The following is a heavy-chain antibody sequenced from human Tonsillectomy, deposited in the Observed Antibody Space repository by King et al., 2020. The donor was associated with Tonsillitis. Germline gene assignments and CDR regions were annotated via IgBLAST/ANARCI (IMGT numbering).Heavy chain of an antibody. J-gene: IGHJ4*02. CDR3: SRVRELPLDX. D-gene: IGHD1-7*01. Sequence: VQLVESGAEVKKPGASVKVSCKAXXYXFTDXXLHXVXXAPGXGXEXXGXINPSSGGTYYAQKFQGRVTLTRDTSTSTAYMELSALTSDDTAVHYCSRVRELPLDXXGQXTLFTVSS. CDR2: INPSSGGT. CDR1: XYXFTDXX. V-gene: IGHV1-2*02.